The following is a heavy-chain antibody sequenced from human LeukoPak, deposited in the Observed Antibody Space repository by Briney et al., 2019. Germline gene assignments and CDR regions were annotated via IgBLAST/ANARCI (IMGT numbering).Heavy chain of an antibody. CDR1: GGSISSSSYY. Sequence: SETLSLTCTVSGGSISSSSYYWGWIRQPPGKGLEWIGSIYYSGSTYYNPSLKSRVTISVDTSKNQCSLKLSSVTAADTAVYYCARGRYSSTGNWFDPWGQGTLVTVSS. CDR2: IYYSGST. J-gene: IGHJ5*02. D-gene: IGHD6-13*01. CDR3: ARGRYSSTGNWFDP. V-gene: IGHV4-39*07.